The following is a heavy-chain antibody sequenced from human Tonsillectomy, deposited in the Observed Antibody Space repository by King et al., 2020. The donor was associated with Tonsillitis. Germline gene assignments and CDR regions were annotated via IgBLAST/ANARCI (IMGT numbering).Heavy chain of an antibody. D-gene: IGHD3-10*02. CDR3: AKAEILGSGSCRS. V-gene: IGHV3-74*01. J-gene: IGHJ4*02. Sequence: VQLVESGGGLVQSGGSLRISCVGSGFTFNNHWMHWVRQAPGKGLVWVARIRGDGGETNYADSVNGRFTISRDNAKNTLYLQMHSLRVEDTGVYYCAKAEILGSGSCRSWGQGTLVTVSS. CDR1: GFTFNNHW. CDR2: IRGDGGET.